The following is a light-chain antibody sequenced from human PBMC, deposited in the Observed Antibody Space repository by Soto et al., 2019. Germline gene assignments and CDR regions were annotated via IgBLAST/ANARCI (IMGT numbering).Light chain of an antibody. V-gene: IGLV2-23*01. J-gene: IGLJ3*02. CDR3: CSYAGSSTWV. Sequence: QAASVSGSPGQSITISCTGTSSDVGRFNLVSWYQQHPGKAPKLMIYEGTKRPSGVSNRFSGSKSGNTASLTISGLQAEDEADYYCCSYAGSSTWVFGAGTQLTVL. CDR2: EGT. CDR1: SSDVGRFNL.